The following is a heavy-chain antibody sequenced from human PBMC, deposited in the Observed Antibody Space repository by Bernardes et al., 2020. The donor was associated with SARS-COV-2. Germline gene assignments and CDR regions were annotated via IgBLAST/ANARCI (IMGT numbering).Heavy chain of an antibody. CDR3: VRQIDSWHIVVVVSVPRWGPCYIGS. V-gene: IGHV4-39*01. Sequence: SETLSLTCTVSGDSMSSRRYYWGWIRQPPGKGLEWIGSISYSGSTNYNPSLKSRVTISVDTSKHQFSLKLSSVTAADTAVYFCVRQIDSWHIVVVVSVPRWGPCYIGSRGGGSLGTVAS. D-gene: IGHD2-21*01. CDR1: GDSMSSRRYY. CDR2: ISYSGST. J-gene: IGHJ4*02.